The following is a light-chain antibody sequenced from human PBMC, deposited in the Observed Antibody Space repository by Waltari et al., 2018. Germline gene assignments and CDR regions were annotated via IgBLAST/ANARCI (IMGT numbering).Light chain of an antibody. J-gene: IGLJ2*01. V-gene: IGLV2-14*01. CDR1: STDVDSYNY. CDR2: EVT. CDR3: SSYTLSSNLEV. Sequence: QSALTQPASVSGSPGQSINISCTGTSTDVDSYNYVSWYQQHPGKAPKLIIYEVTDRPPGVSNRFSGSKSGNTASLTISGLQAEDEADYYCSSYTLSSNLEVFGGGTKLTVL.